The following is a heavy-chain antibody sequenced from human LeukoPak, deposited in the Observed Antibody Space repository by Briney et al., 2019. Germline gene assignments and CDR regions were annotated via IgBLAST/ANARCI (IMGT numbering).Heavy chain of an antibody. J-gene: IGHJ6*02. Sequence: ASVKVSCKASGYTFTSYDINWVRQATGQGLEWMGWMNPNSGNTGYAQKFQGRVTMTRNTSISTVYMELSSLRSEDTAVYYCARDGSVLRFLEWLPGYYGMDVWGQGTTVTVSS. CDR3: ARDGSVLRFLEWLPGYYGMDV. CDR2: MNPNSGNT. D-gene: IGHD3-3*01. CDR1: GYTFTSYD. V-gene: IGHV1-8*01.